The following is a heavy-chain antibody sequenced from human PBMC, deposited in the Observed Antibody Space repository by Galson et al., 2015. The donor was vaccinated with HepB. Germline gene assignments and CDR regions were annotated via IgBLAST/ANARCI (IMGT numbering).Heavy chain of an antibody. Sequence: SVKVSCKASGYSFTNYAMNWVRQAPGQGLEWMGWIKTNTGNPTYAQGFTGRFVFSLDTSVSTAYLQISSLKAEDTAVYYCARAARKQQLSHYYFSGMDVWGQGTTVTVSS. D-gene: IGHD6-13*01. J-gene: IGHJ6*02. CDR2: IKTNTGNP. V-gene: IGHV7-4-1*02. CDR3: ARAARKQQLSHYYFSGMDV. CDR1: GYSFTNYA.